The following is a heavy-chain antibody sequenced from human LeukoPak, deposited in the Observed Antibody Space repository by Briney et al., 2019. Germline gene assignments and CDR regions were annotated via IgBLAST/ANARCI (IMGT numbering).Heavy chain of an antibody. CDR1: GFTFSSYA. CDR2: ISGSGGNT. V-gene: IGHV3-23*01. J-gene: IGHJ4*02. CDR3: AKDQYGGNPQYYFDY. Sequence: PVRSLRLSCAASGFTFSSYAMSWVRHAPGKRLEWVSAISGSGGNTYYADSVKGRFTISRDNSKNTLYLQMNSLRAEDTAIYYCAKDQYGGNPQYYFDYWGQGTLVTVSS. D-gene: IGHD4-23*01.